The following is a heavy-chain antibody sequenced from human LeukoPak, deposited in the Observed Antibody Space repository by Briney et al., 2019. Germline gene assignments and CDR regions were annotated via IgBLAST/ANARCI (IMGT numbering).Heavy chain of an antibody. CDR1: GYTFTSYG. V-gene: IGHV1-18*01. J-gene: IGHJ4*02. CDR2: ISAYNGNT. CDR3: ARGEKPYFDY. Sequence: GASVKVSCKASGYTFTSYGISWVRQAPGQGLEWMGWISAYNGNTNYAQKLQGRVTMTTTSTAYMELRSLRSDDTAVYYCARGEKPYFDYWGQGTLVTVSS.